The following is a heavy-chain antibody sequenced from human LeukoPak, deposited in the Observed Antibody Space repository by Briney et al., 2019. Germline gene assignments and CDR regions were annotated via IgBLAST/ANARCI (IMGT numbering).Heavy chain of an antibody. CDR3: ARDGYSSGRRGMDV. CDR1: GFTFSTYW. Sequence: GGSLRLSCAASGFTFSTYWMSWVRQAPGKGLEGVANIKEEGREKYYGDSVKGRFTISRDNAKNSLYLQMNSLRAEDTAVYYCARDGYSSGRRGMDVWGQGTTVTVSS. J-gene: IGHJ6*02. D-gene: IGHD6-19*01. V-gene: IGHV3-7*01. CDR2: IKEEGREK.